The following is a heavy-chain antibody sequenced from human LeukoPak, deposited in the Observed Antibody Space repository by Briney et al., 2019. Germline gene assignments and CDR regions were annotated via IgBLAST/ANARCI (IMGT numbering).Heavy chain of an antibody. Sequence: GGSLRLSCAASGFTFDDYAMYWVRQAPGKGLEWVSLITGGGGSTYYADSVKGRFTISRDNSKNSLYLQMNSLTTEDTALYYCARPGSGWGEGPAYWGQGTLVTVSS. CDR1: GFTFDDYA. D-gene: IGHD6-19*01. V-gene: IGHV3-43*02. CDR3: ARPGSGWGEGPAY. J-gene: IGHJ4*02. CDR2: ITGGGGST.